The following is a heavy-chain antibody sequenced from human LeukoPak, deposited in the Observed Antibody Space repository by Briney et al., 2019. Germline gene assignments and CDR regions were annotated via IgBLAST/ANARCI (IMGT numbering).Heavy chain of an antibody. Sequence: PGGSLRLSCAASGFTFSSYWMHWVRQAPGKGLVRVSRINSDGSSTSYADSVKGRFTISRDNAKNTQYLQMNSLRAEDTAVYNCARAIRSGFDYWGQGTLVTVSA. CDR1: GFTFSSYW. V-gene: IGHV3-74*01. CDR2: INSDGSST. D-gene: IGHD6-19*01. J-gene: IGHJ4*02. CDR3: ARAIRSGFDY.